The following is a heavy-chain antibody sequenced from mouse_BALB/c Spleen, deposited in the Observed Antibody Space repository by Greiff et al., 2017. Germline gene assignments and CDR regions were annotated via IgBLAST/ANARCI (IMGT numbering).Heavy chain of an antibody. V-gene: IGHV5-6-5*01. J-gene: IGHJ4*01. Sequence: DVMLVESGGGLVKPGGSLKLSCAASGFTFSSYAMSWVRQTPEKRLEWVASISSGGSTYYPDSVKGRFTISRDNARNILYLQMSSLRSEDTAMYYCARAYGYDGFYAMDYWGQGTSVTVSS. CDR2: ISSGGST. CDR1: GFTFSSYA. CDR3: ARAYGYDGFYAMDY. D-gene: IGHD2-2*01.